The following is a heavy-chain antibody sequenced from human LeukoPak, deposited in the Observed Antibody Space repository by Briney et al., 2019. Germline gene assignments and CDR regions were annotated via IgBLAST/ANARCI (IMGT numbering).Heavy chain of an antibody. CDR1: GFTLSNDA. Sequence: GGSLRLSCVASGFTLSNDAMHWVRQAPGKGLEWVSAINGGGGNTYYADSVKGRFTISRDNSKNMVYLQMNSLRADDTAVYYCAKSVVVITFRFDDWGQGALVTVSS. J-gene: IGHJ4*02. D-gene: IGHD2-15*01. CDR2: INGGGGNT. V-gene: IGHV3-23*01. CDR3: AKSVVVITFRFDD.